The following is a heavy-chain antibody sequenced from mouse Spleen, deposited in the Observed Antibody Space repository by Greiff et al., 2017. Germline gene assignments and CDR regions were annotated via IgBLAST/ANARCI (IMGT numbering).Heavy chain of an antibody. D-gene: IGHD1-1*01. V-gene: IGHV1-59*01. CDR3: ARGNHGSPFDY. CDR2: IDPSDSYT. J-gene: IGHJ2*01. Sequence: VQLQQSGAELVRPGTSVKLSCKASGYTFTSYWMHWVKQRPGQGLEWIGVIDPSDSYTNYNQKFKGKATLTVDTSSSTAYMQLSSLTSEDSAVYYCARGNHGSPFDYWGQGTTLTVSS. CDR1: GYTFTSYW.